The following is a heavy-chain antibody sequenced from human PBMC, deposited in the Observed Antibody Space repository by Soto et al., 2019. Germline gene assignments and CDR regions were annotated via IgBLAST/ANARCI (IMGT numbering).Heavy chain of an antibody. V-gene: IGHV3-23*01. CDR1: GFTFSSYA. J-gene: IGHJ6*02. CDR2: ISGSGGST. CDR3: AKEATHYYYYGMDV. D-gene: IGHD5-12*01. Sequence: PRLSCAASGFTFSSYAMSWVRQAPGKGLEWVSAISGSGGSTYYADSVKGRFTISRDNSKNTLYLQMNSLRAEDTAVYYCAKEATHYYYYGMDVWGQGTTVTVSS.